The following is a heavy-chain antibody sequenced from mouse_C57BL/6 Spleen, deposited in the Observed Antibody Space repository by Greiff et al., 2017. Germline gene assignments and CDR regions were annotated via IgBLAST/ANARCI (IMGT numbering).Heavy chain of an antibody. D-gene: IGHD1-2*01. V-gene: IGHV2-9*01. J-gene: IGHJ3*01. CDR3: ATLLRFAY. CDR2: IWGGGST. CDR1: GFSLTSYG. Sequence: QVQLKESGPGLVAPSQSLSITCTVSGFSLTSYGVDWVRQPPGKGLEWLGVIWGGGSTNYNSALMSRLSISKDNSKSQVFLKRNSLQTDDTAMYYCATLLRFAYWGQGTLVTVSA.